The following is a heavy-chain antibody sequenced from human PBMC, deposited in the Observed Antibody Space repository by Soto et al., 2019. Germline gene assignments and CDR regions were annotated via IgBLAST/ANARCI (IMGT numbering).Heavy chain of an antibody. V-gene: IGHV1-18*01. J-gene: IGHJ5*02. CDR3: ARTAIGDPNWFDP. CDR2: ISVYNGNA. CDR1: GYRFASYG. Sequence: QVQLVQSGAEVKKPGASVKVSCKASGYRFASYGISWVRQAPGQGLEWMGWISVYNGNATYEENFQDRVTMTTDTSTSTAYMELRSLRSDDTAVYFCARTAIGDPNWFDPWGQGTLVTFSS. D-gene: IGHD4-17*01.